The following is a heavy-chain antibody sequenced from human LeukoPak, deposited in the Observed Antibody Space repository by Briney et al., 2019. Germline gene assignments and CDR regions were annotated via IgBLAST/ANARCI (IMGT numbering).Heavy chain of an antibody. CDR3: AKDRYNWNDLDWFDP. CDR2: ISGSGGST. CDR1: GFTFSTYG. J-gene: IGHJ5*02. Sequence: PGGSLRLSCEVSGFTFSTYGMSWVRQAPGKGLEWVSAISGSGGSTYYADSVKGRFTISRDNSKNTLYLQMNSLRAEDTAVYYCAKDRYNWNDLDWFDPWGQGTLVTVSS. D-gene: IGHD1-20*01. V-gene: IGHV3-23*01.